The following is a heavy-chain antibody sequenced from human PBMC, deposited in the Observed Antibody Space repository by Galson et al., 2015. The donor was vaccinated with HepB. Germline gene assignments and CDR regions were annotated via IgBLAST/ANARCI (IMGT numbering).Heavy chain of an antibody. D-gene: IGHD5-24*01. V-gene: IGHV4-30-2*01. CDR3: ARVNGLEMATIHFDP. J-gene: IGHJ5*02. CDR1: GGSISSGGYS. Sequence: TLSLTCAVSGGSISSGGYSWSWIRQPPGKGLEWIGYIYHSGSTYYNPSLKSRVTISVDRSKNQFSLKLSSVTAADTAVYYCARVNGLEMATIHFDPWGQGTLVTVSS. CDR2: IYHSGST.